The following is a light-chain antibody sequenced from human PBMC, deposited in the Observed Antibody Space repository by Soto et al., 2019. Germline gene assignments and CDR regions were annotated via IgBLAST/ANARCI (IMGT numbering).Light chain of an antibody. Sequence: SYELTQPPSVSVAPGKTARITCGGNNIGSKSVHWYQQKPGQAPVLVIYYDSDRPSGIPERFSGSNSGNTATLTISRVEAGDEADYYCQVWDSSSDPWVFGGGTKL. CDR3: QVWDSSSDPWV. V-gene: IGLV3-21*04. J-gene: IGLJ3*02. CDR1: NIGSKS. CDR2: YDS.